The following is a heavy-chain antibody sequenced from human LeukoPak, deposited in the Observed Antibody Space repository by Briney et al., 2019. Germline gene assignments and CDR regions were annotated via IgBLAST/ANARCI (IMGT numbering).Heavy chain of an antibody. D-gene: IGHD4-23*01. CDR2: IYPDDSDT. V-gene: IGHV5-51*01. CDR3: ARQYGNRYFDL. Sequence: PGESLKISCTGSGYTFTSYWIGWVRQMPGKGLEWMGTIYPDDSDTRYSPSFQGQVTFSVDKSTTTAYLQWTSLKASDTAMYYCARQYGNRYFDLWGRGIQVSVSS. CDR1: GYTFTSYW. J-gene: IGHJ2*01.